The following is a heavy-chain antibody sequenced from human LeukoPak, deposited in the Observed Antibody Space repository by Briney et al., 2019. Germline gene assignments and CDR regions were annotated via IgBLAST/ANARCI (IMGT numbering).Heavy chain of an antibody. CDR3: ARDPGGYVSPYAFDI. Sequence: GGSLRLSCAASGFTFDDYAMHWVRQAPGKGLEWVSVIYSGGSTYYADSVKGRFTISRDNSKNTLYLQMNSLRAEDTAVYYCARDPGGYVSPYAFDIWGQGTMVTVSS. J-gene: IGHJ3*02. CDR1: GFTFDDYA. CDR2: IYSGGST. V-gene: IGHV3-66*01. D-gene: IGHD3-16*01.